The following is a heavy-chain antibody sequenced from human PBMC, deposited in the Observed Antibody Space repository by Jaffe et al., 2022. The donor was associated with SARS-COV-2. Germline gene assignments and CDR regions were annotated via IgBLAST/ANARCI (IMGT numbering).Heavy chain of an antibody. J-gene: IGHJ4*02. Sequence: EVQLVESGGGLVQPGGSLRLSCTASGFTFSSYWMSWVRQAPGKGLEWVASIKEDGSGKYYVDSVKGRFTVSRDNAKTSLYLQMNSLRAEDTAVYYCARDWRPEYAVNFLPPTDHWGQGTLVTVSS. CDR1: GFTFSSYW. V-gene: IGHV3-7*01. CDR2: IKEDGSGK. D-gene: IGHD3-3*01. CDR3: ARDWRPEYAVNFLPPTDH.